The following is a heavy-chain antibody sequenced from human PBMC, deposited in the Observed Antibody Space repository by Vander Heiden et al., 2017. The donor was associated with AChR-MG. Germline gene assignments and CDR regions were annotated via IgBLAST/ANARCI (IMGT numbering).Heavy chain of an antibody. J-gene: IGHJ5*02. CDR2: INHSGRT. V-gene: IGHV4-34*01. CDR3: ARSSAYYYGSGSLYNWFDP. CDR1: GGSFSGYY. D-gene: IGHD3-10*01. Sequence: QVQLQPWGAGLLKPSETLSLTCAVYGGSFSGYYWSWIRQPPGKGLEWIGEINHSGRTNYNPSLKSRVTISVDTSKNQFSLKLSSVTAADTAVYYCARSSAYYYGSGSLYNWFDPWGQGTLVTVSS.